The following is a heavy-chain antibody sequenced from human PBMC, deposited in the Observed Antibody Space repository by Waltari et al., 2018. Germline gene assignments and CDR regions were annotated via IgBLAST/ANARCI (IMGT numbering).Heavy chain of an antibody. Sequence: QVQLQESGPGLVKPSETLSLTCTVSGYSISSGYYWGWIRQPPGKGLEWIGSIYHSGSTYYNPSLKSRVTISVDTSKNQFSLKLSSVTAADTAVYYCARAIWFRESGWFDPWGQGTLVTVSS. CDR2: IYHSGST. V-gene: IGHV4-38-2*02. CDR3: ARAIWFRESGWFDP. D-gene: IGHD3-10*01. CDR1: GYSISSGYY. J-gene: IGHJ5*02.